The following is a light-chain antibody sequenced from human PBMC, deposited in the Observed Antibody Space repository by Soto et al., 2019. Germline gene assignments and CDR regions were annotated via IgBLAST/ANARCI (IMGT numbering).Light chain of an antibody. J-gene: IGLJ2*01. CDR3: SSFTTSRSLVV. CDR2: SNN. CDR1: SSNIGSNT. Sequence: QSVLTQPPSASGTPGQRVTISCSGSSSNIGSNTVNWYQQLPGTAPKLLIYSNNQRPSGVPDRFSGSKSGTSASLAISGLQSEDEADYYCSSFTTSRSLVVFGGGTKVTVL. V-gene: IGLV1-44*01.